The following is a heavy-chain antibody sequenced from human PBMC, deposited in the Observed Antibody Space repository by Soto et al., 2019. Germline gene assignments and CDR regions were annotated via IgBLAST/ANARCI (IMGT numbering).Heavy chain of an antibody. CDR2: IYYSGSN. D-gene: IGHD1-1*01. CDR1: GGSISSGGYY. V-gene: IGHV4-31*03. Sequence: QVQLQESGPGLVKPSQTLSLTCTVSGGSISSGGYYWSWIRQHPGKGLEWIGYIYYSGSNYYNPSLKSRVTLSVDTSKNQFSLKLSSVTAADTAVYYCARGTDQLERGGFDYWGQGTLVTVSS. J-gene: IGHJ4*02. CDR3: ARGTDQLERGGFDY.